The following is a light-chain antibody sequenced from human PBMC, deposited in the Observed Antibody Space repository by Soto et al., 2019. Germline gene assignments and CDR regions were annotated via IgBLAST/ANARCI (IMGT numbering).Light chain of an antibody. J-gene: IGKJ1*01. V-gene: IGKV3-20*01. CDR2: GAS. Sequence: EIVLTQSPGTLSLSPGERATLSCGANQSVTSNYLAWYQQKPGRALRLLIDGASTRATGIPDRFSGSGSGTDFTLTISRLEPEDVAVYYCQQYEAVVTFGQGTEVDIK. CDR3: QQYEAVVT. CDR1: QSVTSNY.